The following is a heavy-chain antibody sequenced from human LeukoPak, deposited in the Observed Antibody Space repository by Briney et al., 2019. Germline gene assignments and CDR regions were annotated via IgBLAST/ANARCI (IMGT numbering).Heavy chain of an antibody. CDR3: ARAPSLIPGYYYYMDV. CDR2: IYYSGST. J-gene: IGHJ6*03. D-gene: IGHD3-16*01. V-gene: IGHV4-59*01. Sequence: LETLSLTCTVSGGSISSYYWSWIRQPPGKGLEWIGYIYYSGSTNYNPSLKSRVTISVDTSKNQFSLKLSSVTAADTAVYYCARAPSLIPGYYYYMDVWGKGTTVTVSS. CDR1: GGSISSYY.